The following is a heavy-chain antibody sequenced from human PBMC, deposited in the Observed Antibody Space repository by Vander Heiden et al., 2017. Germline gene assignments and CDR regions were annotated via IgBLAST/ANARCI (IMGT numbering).Heavy chain of an antibody. CDR3: ARDQGGTPPYYYYGMDV. J-gene: IGHJ6*02. V-gene: IGHV3-53*01. CDR2: IYRGGST. CDR1: GLTASGNN. Sequence: EVRRVESGGGLIQSGGSLRLPCGASGLTASGNNKRWVRKPPGNVLEWVSVIYRGGSTYYADSVKGRFTISRDNSKNTLYLQMNSLSAEDTAVYYCARDQGGTPPYYYYGMDVWGQGTTVTVSS. D-gene: IGHD1-1*01.